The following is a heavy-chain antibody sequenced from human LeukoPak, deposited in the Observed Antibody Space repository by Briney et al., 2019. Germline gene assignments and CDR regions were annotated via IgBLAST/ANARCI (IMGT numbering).Heavy chain of an antibody. CDR3: ARVLYSSSWTYNWFDP. V-gene: IGHV1-69*01. Sequence: ASVKVSCKASGGTFSSYAISWVRQAPGQGLEWMGGIIPIFGTANYAQKFQGRVTITADESTSTAYMELSSPRSEDTAVYYCARVLYSSSWTYNWFDPWGQGTLVTVSS. D-gene: IGHD6-13*01. J-gene: IGHJ5*02. CDR2: IIPIFGTA. CDR1: GGTFSSYA.